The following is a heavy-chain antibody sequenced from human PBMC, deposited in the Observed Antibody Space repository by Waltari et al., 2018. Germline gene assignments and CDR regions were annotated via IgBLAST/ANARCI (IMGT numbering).Heavy chain of an antibody. Sequence: QITLKESGPTLVTPTQTLTLTCTFSGFSLSTSGVGVGWIRQPPGKALEWLALIYWNDDKRYSPSLKSRLTITKDTSKNQVVLTMTNMDPVDTATYYCAHRADYDILTGYYFRETWGQGTLVTVSS. CDR1: GFSLSTSGVG. V-gene: IGHV2-5*01. J-gene: IGHJ4*02. CDR2: IYWNDDK. D-gene: IGHD3-9*01. CDR3: AHRADYDILTGYYFRET.